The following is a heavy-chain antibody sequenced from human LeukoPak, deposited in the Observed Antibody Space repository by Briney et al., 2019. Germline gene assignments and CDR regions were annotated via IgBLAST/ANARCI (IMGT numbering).Heavy chain of an antibody. D-gene: IGHD2-2*01. Sequence: GGSLRLSCAASGFTFSSYSMNWVRQAPGKGLEWVSFISSSSSYIYYADSMKGRFTISRDNAKNSLYLQMNSLRAEDTAVYYCARVGYCSSTSCYASGAFDIWGQGTMVTVSS. CDR1: GFTFSSYS. V-gene: IGHV3-21*01. J-gene: IGHJ3*02. CDR2: ISSSSSYI. CDR3: ARVGYCSSTSCYASGAFDI.